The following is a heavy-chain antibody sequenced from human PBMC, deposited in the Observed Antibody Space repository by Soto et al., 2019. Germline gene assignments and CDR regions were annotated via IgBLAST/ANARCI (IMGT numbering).Heavy chain of an antibody. V-gene: IGHV1-69*13. CDR3: AREVPVFVVVPAAPREAGYWYFDL. D-gene: IGHD2-2*01. CDR1: GGTFSSYA. J-gene: IGHJ2*01. Sequence: GASVQVSCKASGGTFSSYAISWVRQAPGQGLEWMGGIIPIFGTANYAQKFQGRVTITADESTSTAYMELSSLRSEDTAVFYCAREVPVFVVVPAAPREAGYWYFDLWGRGTLVTVSS. CDR2: IIPIFGTA.